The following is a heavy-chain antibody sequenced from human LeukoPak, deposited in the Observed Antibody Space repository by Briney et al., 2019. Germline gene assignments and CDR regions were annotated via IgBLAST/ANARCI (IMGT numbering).Heavy chain of an antibody. V-gene: IGHV3-30*03. CDR3: AREGRDILTGYGWFDP. Sequence: GGSLRLSCAVSRFTFSSCGMHRVRQAPGKGLEWVTIISYHGSNKYYADSVKGRFTISRDNAKNSLYLQMNSLRAEDTAVYYCAREGRDILTGYGWFDPWGQGTLVTVSS. CDR1: RFTFSSCG. J-gene: IGHJ5*02. D-gene: IGHD3-9*01. CDR2: ISYHGSNK.